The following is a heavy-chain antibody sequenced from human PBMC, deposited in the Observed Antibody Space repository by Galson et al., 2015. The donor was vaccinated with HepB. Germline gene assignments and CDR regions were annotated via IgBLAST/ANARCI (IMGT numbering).Heavy chain of an antibody. CDR2: ISSSSSYI. V-gene: IGHV3-15*07. Sequence: SLRLSCAASGFTFSNAWMNWVRQAPGKGLEWVSSISSSSSYIYYAAPVKGRFTISRDDSKNTLYLQMNSLKTEDTAVYYCTTDQRSYDFWSGYYFDPWTWGQGTLVTVSS. CDR1: GFTFSNAW. D-gene: IGHD3-3*01. CDR3: TTDQRSYDFWSGYYFDPWT. J-gene: IGHJ4*02.